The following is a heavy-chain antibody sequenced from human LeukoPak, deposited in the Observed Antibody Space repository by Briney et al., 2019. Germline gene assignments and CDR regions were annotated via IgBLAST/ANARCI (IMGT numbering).Heavy chain of an antibody. CDR2: FDPEDGET. CDR1: GYTLTELS. CDR3: ATDRKYCSSTSCSNWFDP. D-gene: IGHD2-2*01. Sequence: ASVKVSCKVSGYTLTELSMHWVRQAPGKGLEGMGGFDPEDGETIYTQKFQGRVTITEDTSTDTAYMELSSLRSEDTAVYYCATDRKYCSSTSCSNWFDPWGQGTLVTVSS. J-gene: IGHJ5*02. V-gene: IGHV1-24*01.